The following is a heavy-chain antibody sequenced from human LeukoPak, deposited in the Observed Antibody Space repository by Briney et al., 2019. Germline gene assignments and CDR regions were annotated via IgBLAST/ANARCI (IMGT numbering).Heavy chain of an antibody. D-gene: IGHD6-19*01. J-gene: IGHJ5*02. V-gene: IGHV4-34*01. CDR3: ARAYPGYSSGWYVYWFDP. CDR1: GGSFSGYY. CDR2: INHSGST. Sequence: SSETLSLTCAVYGGSFSGYYWSWIRQPPGKGLEWIGEINHSGSTNYNPSLKSRVTISVDTSKNQFSLKLSSVTAADTAVYYCARAYPGYSSGWYVYWFDPWGQGTLVTVSS.